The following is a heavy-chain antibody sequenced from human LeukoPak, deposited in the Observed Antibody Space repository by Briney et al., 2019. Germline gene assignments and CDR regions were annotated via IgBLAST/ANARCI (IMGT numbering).Heavy chain of an antibody. V-gene: IGHV3-53*01. J-gene: IGHJ6*03. D-gene: IGHD3-10*01. CDR2: TYSNGRT. CDR3: ARVLSGRGSLYDYYYYMDV. Sequence: GGSLRLSCAASGFTVSSNYMSWVRQAPGKGLEWVSVTYSNGRTYYADSVKGRFTISRDISKSTLYLQMNSLRAEDTAVYYCARVLSGRGSLYDYYYYMDVWGKGTTVTISS. CDR1: GFTVSSNY.